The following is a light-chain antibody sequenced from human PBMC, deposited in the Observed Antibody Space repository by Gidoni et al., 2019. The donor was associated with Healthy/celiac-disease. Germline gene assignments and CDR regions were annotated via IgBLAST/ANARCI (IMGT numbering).Light chain of an antibody. CDR3: QAWDSSTVV. CDR1: KLGDKY. Sequence: SYELTQPPSVSVPPGQTASITCSGAKLGDKYACWYQQKPGHSPVLVIYQDSKRPSGIPERFSGSNSGNTATLTISGTPAMDEADYYCQAWDSSTVVFGGGTKLTVL. J-gene: IGLJ2*01. CDR2: QDS. V-gene: IGLV3-1*01.